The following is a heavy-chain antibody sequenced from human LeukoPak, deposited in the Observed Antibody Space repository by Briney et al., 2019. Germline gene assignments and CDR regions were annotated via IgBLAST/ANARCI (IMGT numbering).Heavy chain of an antibody. Sequence: GGSLRLSCAASGFTVSSNYMSWVRQAPGKGLEWVSAISGSGGSTYYADSVKGRFTISRDNSKNTLYLQMNSLRAEDTAVYYCLGKATVRAPPFFDYWGQGTLVTVSS. CDR2: ISGSGGST. CDR3: LGKATVRAPPFFDY. D-gene: IGHD3-10*01. CDR1: GFTVSSNY. J-gene: IGHJ4*02. V-gene: IGHV3-23*01.